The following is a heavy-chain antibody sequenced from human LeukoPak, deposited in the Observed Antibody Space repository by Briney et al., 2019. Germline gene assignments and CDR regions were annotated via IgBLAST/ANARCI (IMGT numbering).Heavy chain of an antibody. Sequence: PGGSLRLSCAASGFTFSNYSMNWVRQAPGKGLEWVSSISSSSSYIYYADSVKGRFTISRDNAKNSLYLQMSSLRAEDTAVYYCARRDPTLAALGAFDIWGQGTMVTVSS. V-gene: IGHV3-21*01. D-gene: IGHD4-23*01. J-gene: IGHJ3*02. CDR1: GFTFSNYS. CDR2: ISSSSSYI. CDR3: ARRDPTLAALGAFDI.